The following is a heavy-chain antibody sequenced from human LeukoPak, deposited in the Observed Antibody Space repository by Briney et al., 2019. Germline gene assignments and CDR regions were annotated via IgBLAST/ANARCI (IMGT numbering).Heavy chain of an antibody. CDR2: IKQGGSEK. V-gene: IGHV3-7*03. J-gene: IGHJ3*02. CDR1: GFTLSSYW. CDR3: ARDAAWFGELLDAFDI. Sequence: GGSLRLSCAASGFTLSSYWMSWVRQAPGKGLEWVANIKQGGSEKYYVDSVKGRFTISRDNAKNSLYLQMNSLRAEDTAVYYCARDAAWFGELLDAFDIWGQGTMVTVSS. D-gene: IGHD3-10*01.